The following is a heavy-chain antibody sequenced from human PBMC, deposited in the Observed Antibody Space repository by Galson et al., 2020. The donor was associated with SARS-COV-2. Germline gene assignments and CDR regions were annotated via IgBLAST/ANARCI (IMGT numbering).Heavy chain of an antibody. D-gene: IGHD3-9*01. CDR1: GFSLSTSGMC. V-gene: IGHV2-70*01. CDR2: IDWDDDK. CDR3: ARTHYDILTGRNWFDP. Sequence: SGPTLVKPTQTLTLTCTFSGFSLSTSGMCVSWIRQPPGKSLEWLALIDWDDDKYYSTSLTTRLTISKDTSKNQVVLTMTNMDPVDTATYYWARTHYDILTGRNWFDPWGQGTLVTVAS. J-gene: IGHJ5*02.